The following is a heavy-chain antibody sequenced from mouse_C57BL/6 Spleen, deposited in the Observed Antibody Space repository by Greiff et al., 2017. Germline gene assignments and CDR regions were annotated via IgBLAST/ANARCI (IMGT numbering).Heavy chain of an antibody. D-gene: IGHD1-1*01. J-gene: IGHJ4*01. CDR3: ARWGLYGSTPYYAMDY. CDR2: INPYNGDT. V-gene: IGHV1-20*01. Sequence: VQLQQSGPELVKPGDSVKISCKASGYSFTGYFMNWVMQSHGKSLEWIGRINPYNGDTFYNQKFKGKATLTVDKSSSTAHMALRSLTSEDSAVYYCARWGLYGSTPYYAMDYWGQGTSLTVSS. CDR1: GYSFTGYF.